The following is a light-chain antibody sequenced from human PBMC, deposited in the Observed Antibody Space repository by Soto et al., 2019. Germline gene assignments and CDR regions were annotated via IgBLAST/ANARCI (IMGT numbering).Light chain of an antibody. V-gene: IGLV2-8*01. CDR3: SSYAGSNIYV. CDR2: EIN. Sequence: QSVLTQPPSAPSSPGQSITISRTVTSSDVGAFNYVSWYQQHPGKAPKLLIFEINKRPSGVPDRFSGSKSGNSASLTVSGLQTEDEADYYCSSYAGSNIYVFGSGTKVTVL. J-gene: IGLJ1*01. CDR1: SSDVGAFNY.